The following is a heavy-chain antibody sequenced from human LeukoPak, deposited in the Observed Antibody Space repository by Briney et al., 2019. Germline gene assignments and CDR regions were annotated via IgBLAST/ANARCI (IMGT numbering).Heavy chain of an antibody. CDR1: GFTFSSYW. CDR2: IKQDGSEK. CDR3: ARATGVSTAVNWFDP. V-gene: IGHV3-7*01. Sequence: GGSLRLSCAASGFTFSSYWMSWVRQAPGKGLEWVANIKQDGSEKYYVDSVKGRFTISRDNAKNSLYLQMNSLRAEDTAVYYCARATGVSTAVNWFDPWGQGTLVTVSS. J-gene: IGHJ5*02. D-gene: IGHD4-11*01.